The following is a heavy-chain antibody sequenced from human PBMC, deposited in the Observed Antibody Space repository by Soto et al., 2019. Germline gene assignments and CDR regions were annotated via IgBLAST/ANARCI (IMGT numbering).Heavy chain of an antibody. Sequence: GGSLRLSCAASGFAFGSYAMSWVRQAPGKGLEWVSAISWNSGSIDYADSVKGRFTISRDNAKNSLYLQMNSLRAEDTALYYCAKDDSPYYDILTGLNWFDPWGQGTLVTVSS. D-gene: IGHD3-9*01. V-gene: IGHV3-9*01. CDR2: ISWNSGSI. CDR1: GFAFGSYA. CDR3: AKDDSPYYDILTGLNWFDP. J-gene: IGHJ5*02.